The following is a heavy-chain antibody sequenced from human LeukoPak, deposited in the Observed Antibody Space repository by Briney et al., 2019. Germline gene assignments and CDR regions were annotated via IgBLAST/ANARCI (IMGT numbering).Heavy chain of an antibody. CDR3: AGAYRTYYYDSSGLNWFDP. J-gene: IGHJ5*02. CDR1: GGSISSYY. Sequence: SETLSLTCTVSGGSISSYYWSWIRQPPGEGLEWIGYIYYSGSTNYNPSLKSRVTISVDTSKNQFSLKLSSVTAADTAVYYCAGAYRTYYYDSSGLNWFDPWGQGTLVTVSS. V-gene: IGHV4-59*01. D-gene: IGHD3-22*01. CDR2: IYYSGST.